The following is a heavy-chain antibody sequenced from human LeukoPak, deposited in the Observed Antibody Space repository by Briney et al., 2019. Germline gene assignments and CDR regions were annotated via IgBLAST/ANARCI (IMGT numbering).Heavy chain of an antibody. V-gene: IGHV4-59*01. CDR2: ISYSGAT. D-gene: IGHD1/OR15-1a*01. J-gene: IGHJ4*02. Sequence: SETLSLTCSVSGASFDIYFWSWIRKPPGKGLEYIGYISYSGATNYNLPLRSRVTLSVDPSNNRFSMKLTSVTAADTAAYFCARGTWGAEYYFDFWGQGTLVTVSS. CDR1: GASFDIYF. CDR3: ARGTWGAEYYFDF.